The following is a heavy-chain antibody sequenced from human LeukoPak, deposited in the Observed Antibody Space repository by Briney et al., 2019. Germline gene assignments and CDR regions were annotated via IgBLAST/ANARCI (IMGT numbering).Heavy chain of an antibody. CDR1: GFTFDDYG. V-gene: IGHV3-20*01. D-gene: IGHD5-12*01. Sequence: GGSLRLSCAASGFTFDDYGMSWVRQAPGKGLEWVSGINWNGGSTGYADSVKGRFTISRDNAKNSLYLQMNSLRAEDTALYHCARVNRGGWLRPYFDYWGQGTLVTVSS. CDR2: INWNGGST. J-gene: IGHJ4*02. CDR3: ARVNRGGWLRPYFDY.